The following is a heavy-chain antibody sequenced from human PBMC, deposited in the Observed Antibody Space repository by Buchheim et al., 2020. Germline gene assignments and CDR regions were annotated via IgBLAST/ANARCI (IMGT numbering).Heavy chain of an antibody. J-gene: IGHJ4*02. Sequence: QVQLQQWGAGLLKPSETLSLTCTVSGGSISSSSYYWGWIRQPPGKGLEWIGSIYYSGSTYYNPSLKSRVTISVDTSKNQFSLKLSSVTAADTAVYYCARRMGAEYSSSWYFDYWGQGTL. D-gene: IGHD6-13*01. CDR2: IYYSGST. CDR1: GGSISSSSYY. V-gene: IGHV4-39*01. CDR3: ARRMGAEYSSSWYFDY.